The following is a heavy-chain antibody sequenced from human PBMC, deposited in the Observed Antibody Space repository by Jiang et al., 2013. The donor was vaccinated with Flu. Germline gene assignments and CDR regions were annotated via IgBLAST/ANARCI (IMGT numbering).Heavy chain of an antibody. D-gene: IGHD2-15*01. J-gene: IGHJ2*01. CDR2: IYYTGST. V-gene: IGHV4-39*01. CDR3: ARRVVGAPYHWYFDL. CDR1: GGSISSSSYY. Sequence: SLTCTVSGGSISSSSYYWGWIRQPPGKGLEWTGSIYYTGSTYYNPSLKSRVTISADTSKNQFSLKLSSVTAADAAVYYCARRVVGAPYHWYFDLWGRGALVTVSS.